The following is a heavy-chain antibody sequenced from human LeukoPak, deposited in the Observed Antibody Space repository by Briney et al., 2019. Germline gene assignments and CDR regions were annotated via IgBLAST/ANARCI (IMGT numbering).Heavy chain of an antibody. V-gene: IGHV3-21*04. CDR1: GFTFSSYS. CDR3: ARDVYYYGMDV. J-gene: IGHJ6*02. CDR2: ISSSSSYI. Sequence: GGSLRLSCAASGFTFSSYSMNWVRQAPGKGLEWVSSISSSSSYIYYADSVKGRFTISRDNSKNTLYLQMNSLRAEDTAVYYCARDVYYYGMDVWGQGTTVTVSS.